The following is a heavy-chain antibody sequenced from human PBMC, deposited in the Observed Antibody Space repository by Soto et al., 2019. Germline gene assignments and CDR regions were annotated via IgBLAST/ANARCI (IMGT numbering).Heavy chain of an antibody. CDR1: GFTFDDYT. D-gene: IGHD6-19*01. CDR3: AKAMYISGWMTSILDY. Sequence: EVQLVESGGVVVQPGGSLRLSCAASGFTFDDYTMHWVRQAPGKGLEWVSLISWDGGSTYYADSVKGRFTISRDNSKNSLYLQMNSLRTEDTALYDCAKAMYISGWMTSILDYWGQGTLVTVSS. J-gene: IGHJ4*02. CDR2: ISWDGGST. V-gene: IGHV3-43*01.